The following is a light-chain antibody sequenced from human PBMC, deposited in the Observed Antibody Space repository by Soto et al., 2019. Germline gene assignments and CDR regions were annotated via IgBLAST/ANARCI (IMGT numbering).Light chain of an antibody. Sequence: QSALTQPASVSGSPGQSITISCAGTSGDVGAYNFVTWLQQHPGKVPKLIIYDVTDRPSGVSDRFSGSKSGNTASLTISGLLAEDEADYYCGSYTTINTMIFGGGTKLTVL. V-gene: IGLV2-14*01. CDR1: SGDVGAYNF. CDR2: DVT. J-gene: IGLJ2*01. CDR3: GSYTTINTMI.